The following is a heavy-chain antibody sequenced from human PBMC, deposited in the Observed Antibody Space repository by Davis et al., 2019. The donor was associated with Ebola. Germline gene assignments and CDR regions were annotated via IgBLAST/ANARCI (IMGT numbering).Heavy chain of an antibody. V-gene: IGHV4-59*08. D-gene: IGHD3-10*01. CDR3: ARRGRFGGYYFDY. J-gene: IGHJ4*02. Sequence: GSLRLSCAAFGFTFSRFGMHWVRQPPGKGLEWIGYIYYSGSTNYNPSLKSRVTISVDTSKNQFSLKLSSVTAADTAVYYCARRGRFGGYYFDYWGQGTLVTVSS. CDR1: GFTFSRFG. CDR2: IYYSGST.